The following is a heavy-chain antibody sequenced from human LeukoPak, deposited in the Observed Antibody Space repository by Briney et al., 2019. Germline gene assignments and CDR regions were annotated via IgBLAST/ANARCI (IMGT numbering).Heavy chain of an antibody. Sequence: PGRSLRLSCAPAGFMFNDYALHWVRQAPGKGLECVSSISWNSGNMYYVDSVKGRFTISRDNAKNSLYLQMNSLRGEDTAVYYCAKDIDCSGTNCPKTYDYWGQGTLVTVSS. CDR1: GFMFNDYA. J-gene: IGHJ4*02. CDR2: ISWNSGNM. CDR3: AKDIDCSGTNCPKTYDY. D-gene: IGHD2-2*01. V-gene: IGHV3-9*01.